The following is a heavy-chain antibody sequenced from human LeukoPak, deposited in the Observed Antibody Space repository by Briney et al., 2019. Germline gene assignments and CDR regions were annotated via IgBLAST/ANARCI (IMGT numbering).Heavy chain of an antibody. V-gene: IGHV3-9*01. Sequence: GGSLRLSCAASGFTFEEYAMLWVRHAPGKGLEWVSGISWNSGTIDYADSVKGRFTISRNNAKNSLYLQMNSLRAEDTAVYYCARSIPGDYWGQGTLVTVSS. CDR2: ISWNSGTI. CDR3: ARSIPGDY. D-gene: IGHD2-21*01. CDR1: GFTFEEYA. J-gene: IGHJ4*02.